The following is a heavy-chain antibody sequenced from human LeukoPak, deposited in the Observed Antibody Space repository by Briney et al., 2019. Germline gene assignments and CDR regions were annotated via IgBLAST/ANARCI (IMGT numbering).Heavy chain of an antibody. V-gene: IGHV1-2*04. J-gene: IGHJ6*02. CDR3: AREVASGSYSAYGMDV. CDR2: INPNSGGT. Sequence: ASVKVSCKASGYTFTNFDINWVRQAPGQGLEWMGWINPNSGGTNYAQKFQGWVTMTRDTSISTAYMELSRLRSDDTAVYYCAREVASGSYSAYGMDVWGQGTTVTVSS. CDR1: GYTFTNFD. D-gene: IGHD1-26*01.